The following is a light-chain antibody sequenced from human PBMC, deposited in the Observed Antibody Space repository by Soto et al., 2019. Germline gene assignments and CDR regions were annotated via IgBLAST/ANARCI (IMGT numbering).Light chain of an antibody. V-gene: IGKV3-20*01. CDR3: QQYCSSPPGT. CDR2: GAS. J-gene: IGKJ5*01. Sequence: EIVLTQSPGTLSLSPGERATLSCRASQSVSSSYLAWYQQKPGQAPRLLIYGASSRATGIPDRFSGSGSAADFTLTISRLEPEDFAVYYCQQYCSSPPGTFGEGTRLEIK. CDR1: QSVSSSY.